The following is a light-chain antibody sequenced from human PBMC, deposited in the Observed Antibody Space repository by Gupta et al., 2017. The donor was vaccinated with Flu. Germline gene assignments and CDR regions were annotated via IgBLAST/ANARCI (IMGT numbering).Light chain of an antibody. V-gene: IGLV2-14*03. CDR3: SSYTTSITSYV. CDR1: SIDIGFFNY. Sequence: QSALTQPASVSGSPGQSITISCTGTSIDIGFFNYVCWFQQHPGKAPKLIISDVNNRPSGVSSRFSGSKSGNTASLTISGLQAEDEADYYCSSYTTSITSYVFGSGTKVSVL. J-gene: IGLJ1*01. CDR2: DVN.